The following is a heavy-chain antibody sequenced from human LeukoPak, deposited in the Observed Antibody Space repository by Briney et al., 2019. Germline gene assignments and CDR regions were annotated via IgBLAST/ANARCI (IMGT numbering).Heavy chain of an antibody. J-gene: IGHJ4*02. CDR3: ARQDYSSGWSHFDY. CDR2: IYPGDSDT. Sequence: GESLKISCKGSGYSSTSYWIGWVRQMPGKGLEWMGIIYPGDSDTRYSPSFQGQVTISADKSISTAYLQWSNLKASDTAMYYCARQDYSSGWSHFDYWGQGTLVTVSS. CDR1: GYSSTSYW. V-gene: IGHV5-51*01. D-gene: IGHD6-19*01.